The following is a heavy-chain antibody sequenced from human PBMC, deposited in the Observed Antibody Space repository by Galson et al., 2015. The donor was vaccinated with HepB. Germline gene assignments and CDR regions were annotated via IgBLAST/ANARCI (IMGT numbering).Heavy chain of an antibody. CDR2: IYPGDSDT. CDR1: GYSFTSYW. V-gene: IGHV5-51*01. Sequence: QSGAEVKKPGESLKISCKGSGYSFTSYWIGWVRQMPGKGLEWMGIIYPGDSDTRYSPSFQGQVTISADKSISTAYLQWSSLKASDTAMYYCARRRAPGIRSAGSGSKIGGWFDPWGQGTLVTVSS. CDR3: ARRRAPGIRSAGSGSKIGGWFDP. J-gene: IGHJ5*02. D-gene: IGHD3-10*01.